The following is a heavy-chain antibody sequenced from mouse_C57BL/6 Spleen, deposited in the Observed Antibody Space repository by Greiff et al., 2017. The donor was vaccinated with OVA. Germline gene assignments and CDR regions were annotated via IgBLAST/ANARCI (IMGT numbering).Heavy chain of an antibody. CDR1: GFTFSDYG. Sequence: EVKLVESGGGLVKPGGSLKLSCAASGFTFSDYGMHWVRQAPETGLAWVAYISSGSSTIYYADTVKGRFTISRDNAKNTLFLQMTSLRSEDTAMYYCARPGSSGYPPFAYWGQGTLVTVSA. D-gene: IGHD3-2*02. V-gene: IGHV5-17*01. CDR3: ARPGSSGYPPFAY. J-gene: IGHJ3*01. CDR2: ISSGSSTI.